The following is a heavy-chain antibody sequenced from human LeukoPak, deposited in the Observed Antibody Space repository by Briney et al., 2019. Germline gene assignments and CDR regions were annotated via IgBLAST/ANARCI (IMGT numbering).Heavy chain of an antibody. D-gene: IGHD6-13*01. Sequence: GGSXRLSCAASGFTFSSYAMSWVRQAPGKGLEWVSAISGSGGSTYYADSVKGRFTISRDNSKNTLYLQMNSLRAEDTAVYYCAILGAIAAAGIDYWGQGTLVTVSS. CDR2: ISGSGGST. CDR1: GFTFSSYA. CDR3: AILGAIAAAGIDY. J-gene: IGHJ4*02. V-gene: IGHV3-23*01.